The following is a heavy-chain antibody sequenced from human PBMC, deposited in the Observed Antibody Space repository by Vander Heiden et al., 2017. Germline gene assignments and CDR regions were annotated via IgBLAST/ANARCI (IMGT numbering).Heavy chain of an antibody. CDR1: GFSLSTARMG. J-gene: IGHJ2*01. Sequence: QVTLKESGPVLVKPTETLTLTCSVPGFSLSTARMGVSWPRQPPGKALEWLAHILSNDEKAHSTSLKSRLTITKDTSKSQVVRTMTNMDPVDTATYYCARILSSHYDGWYFDLWGRGTLVTVSS. D-gene: IGHD3-22*01. V-gene: IGHV2-26*01. CDR2: ILSNDEK. CDR3: ARILSSHYDGWYFDL.